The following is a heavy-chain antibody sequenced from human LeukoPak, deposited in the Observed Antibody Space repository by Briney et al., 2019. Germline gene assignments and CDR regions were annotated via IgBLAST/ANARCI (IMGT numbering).Heavy chain of an antibody. CDR2: IFGSGGST. Sequence: QTGGSLRLSCAASGFTFSSYAMYWVRQAPGKGLEWVSGIFGSGGSTHYADSVKGRFTISRDNSKNTVYLQMNSLRAEDTAVYYRAKTTTGYSSGRFPGWPVDYWGQGTLVTVSS. J-gene: IGHJ4*02. D-gene: IGHD6-19*01. V-gene: IGHV3-23*01. CDR3: AKTTTGYSSGRFPGWPVDY. CDR1: GFTFSSYA.